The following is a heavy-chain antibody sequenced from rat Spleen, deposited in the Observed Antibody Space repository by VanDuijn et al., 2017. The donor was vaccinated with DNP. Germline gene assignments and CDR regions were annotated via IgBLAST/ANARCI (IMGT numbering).Heavy chain of an antibody. CDR2: LSPSGGST. V-gene: IGHV5-25*01. Sequence: EVQLVESGGGLVQPGRSLKLSCAASGFTFSNYDMAWVRQAPTKGLEWVASLSPSGGSTYYRDSVKGRFTVSRDNAKSSLYLQMDSLRSEDTATYYCARGTYPMDAWGQGTSVTVSS. J-gene: IGHJ4*01. D-gene: IGHD1-9*01. CDR3: ARGTYPMDA. CDR1: GFTFSNYD.